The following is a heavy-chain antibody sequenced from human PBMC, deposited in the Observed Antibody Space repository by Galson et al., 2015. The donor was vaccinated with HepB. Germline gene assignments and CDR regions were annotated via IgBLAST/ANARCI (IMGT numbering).Heavy chain of an antibody. J-gene: IGHJ6*02. CDR3: ARTKQFRRQNYYYYGMDV. V-gene: IGHV4-34*01. Sequence: SETLSLTCAVYGGSFSGFSWNWVRQPPGKGLEWIGEINHSGSPNYNPSLQSRVIISFDTSNNQFSLKLTSVTAADTAVYYCARTKQFRRQNYYYYGMDVWGQGTTVAVSS. D-gene: IGHD6-19*01. CDR1: GGSFSGFS. CDR2: INHSGSP.